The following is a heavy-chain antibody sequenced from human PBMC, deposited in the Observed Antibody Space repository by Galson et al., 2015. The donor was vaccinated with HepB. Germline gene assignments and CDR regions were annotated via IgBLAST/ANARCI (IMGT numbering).Heavy chain of an antibody. CDR1: GFTFSNYG. D-gene: IGHD3-22*01. CDR3: VRLIYYYDETVSDDAFDV. J-gene: IGHJ3*01. V-gene: IGHV3-30*03. CDR2: ISHDGSKK. Sequence: SLRLSCAASGFTFSNYGMHWVRQAPGKGLEWVAVISHDGSKKYYADSVKGRFSISRDNSKNTYLQMDSLRVEDTAVYYCVRLIYYYDETVSDDAFDVWGQGTMVTVSS.